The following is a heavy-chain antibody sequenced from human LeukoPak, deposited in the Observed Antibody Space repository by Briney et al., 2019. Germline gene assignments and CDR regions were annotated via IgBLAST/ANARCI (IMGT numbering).Heavy chain of an antibody. CDR3: ARGGATGSSGWYVNYYYYMDV. D-gene: IGHD6-19*01. J-gene: IGHJ6*03. V-gene: IGHV3-23*01. CDR1: GFTFGSYG. Sequence: GGTLRLSCAASGFTFGSYGMNWVRQAPGKGLEWVSGISGTGDSTYYADSVRGRFTISRDNSKNTLYLQMNSLRAEDTAVYYCARGGATGSSGWYVNYYYYMDVWGKGTTVTISS. CDR2: ISGTGDST.